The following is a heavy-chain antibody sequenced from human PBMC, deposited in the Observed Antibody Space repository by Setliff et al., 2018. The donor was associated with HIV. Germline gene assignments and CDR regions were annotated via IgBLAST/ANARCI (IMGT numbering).Heavy chain of an antibody. V-gene: IGHV4-59*11. CDR2: IYYSGGT. CDR3: ARNFGLSPSGKYYYYYGMDI. CDR1: GGSISSHY. J-gene: IGHJ6*02. D-gene: IGHD3-10*01. Sequence: SETLSLTCTVSGGSISSHYWSWIRQPPGKGLEWIGYIYYSGGTNYNPSLKSRVTISVDTSKNQFSLKLSSVTAADTAVYYCARNFGLSPSGKYYYYYGMDIWGQGTTVTVSS.